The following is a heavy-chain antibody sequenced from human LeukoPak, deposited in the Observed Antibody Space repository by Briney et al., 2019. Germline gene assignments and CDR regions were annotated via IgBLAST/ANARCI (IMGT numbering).Heavy chain of an antibody. CDR1: GFTFSSYW. J-gene: IGHJ4*02. D-gene: IGHD3/OR15-3a*01. CDR2: INEKGNEK. V-gene: IGHV3-7*01. Sequence: GGSLRLSCAASGFTFSSYWMIWVRQAPGKGLEWVANINEKGNEKYYVDSVKGRFTITRDSAKNTLYLQMNSLRAEDTAVYYCARGTGNYYGYWGRGTLVTVSS. CDR3: ARGTGNYYGY.